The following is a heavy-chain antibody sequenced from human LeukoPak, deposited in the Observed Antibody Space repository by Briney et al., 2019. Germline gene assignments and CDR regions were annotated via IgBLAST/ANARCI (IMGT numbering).Heavy chain of an antibody. V-gene: IGHV1-18*01. Sequence: GASVKVSCKASGNTFTSYGISWVRQAPGQGLEWMGWISAYNGNTNYAQKLQGRVTMTTDTSTSTAYMELRSLRSDDTAVYYCARSYYYDSSGYLWEDYWGRGTLVTVSS. CDR3: ARSYYYDSSGYLWEDY. CDR2: ISAYNGNT. J-gene: IGHJ4*02. D-gene: IGHD3-22*01. CDR1: GNTFTSYG.